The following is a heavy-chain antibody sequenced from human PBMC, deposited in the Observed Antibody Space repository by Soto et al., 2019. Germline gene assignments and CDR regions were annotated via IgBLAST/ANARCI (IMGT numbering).Heavy chain of an antibody. J-gene: IGHJ4*02. Sequence: GGSLRLSCAASGFSASSYSMTWVRQAPGKGLEYVSGISVGGDRKFYADSVKGRFTVSRDNSKNILYLQMDSLRVDDTSIYYCSRWDGYGDYWGQGTLVTVSS. CDR1: GFSASSYS. D-gene: IGHD3-16*01. CDR3: SRWDGYGDY. V-gene: IGHV3-23*01. CDR2: ISVGGDRK.